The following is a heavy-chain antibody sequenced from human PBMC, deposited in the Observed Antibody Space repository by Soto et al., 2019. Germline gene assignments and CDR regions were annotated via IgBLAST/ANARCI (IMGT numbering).Heavy chain of an antibody. D-gene: IGHD2-8*01. V-gene: IGHV1-69*13. CDR2: IIPIFGTA. CDR1: GGTFSSYA. J-gene: IGHJ3*02. CDR3: ANPNGVGGGAFDI. Sequence: SVKVSCKASGGTFSSYAISWVRQAPGQGPEWMGGIIPIFGTANYAQKFQGRVTITADESTSTAYMELSSLRSEDTAVYYCANPNGVGGGAFDIWGQGTMVTVSS.